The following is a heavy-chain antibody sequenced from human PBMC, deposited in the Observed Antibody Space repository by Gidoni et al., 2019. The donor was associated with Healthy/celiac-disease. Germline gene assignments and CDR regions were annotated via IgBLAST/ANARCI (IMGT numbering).Heavy chain of an antibody. Sequence: QVQLVESGGGVVQPGRSLRLSCAASGFTFSSYGMPWVRQAPGKGLEWVAVISYDGSNKYYADSVKGRFTISRDNSKNTLYLQMNSLRAEDTAVYYCAKEGITMVRGLFDYWGQGTLVTVSS. J-gene: IGHJ4*02. V-gene: IGHV3-30*18. D-gene: IGHD3-10*01. CDR3: AKEGITMVRGLFDY. CDR2: ISYDGSNK. CDR1: GFTFSSYG.